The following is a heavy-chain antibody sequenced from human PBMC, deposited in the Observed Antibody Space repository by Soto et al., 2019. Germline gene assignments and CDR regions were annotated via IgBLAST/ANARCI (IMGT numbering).Heavy chain of an antibody. CDR1: GGSFTNFA. D-gene: IGHD3-3*01. V-gene: IGHV1-69*06. CDR3: ARDGGYEFWSGSYKLNWFDS. CDR2: IIPIFGTT. J-gene: IGHJ5*01. Sequence: QMQLVQSGTEVRKSGSSVKVSCKASGGSFTNFAFSWVRQAPGQGLEWMGGIIPIFGTTNYAQKFKGRVTTTADKSSSTAYMELSSLTSGDSAVYFCARDGGYEFWSGSYKLNWFDSWGQGTLVTVSS.